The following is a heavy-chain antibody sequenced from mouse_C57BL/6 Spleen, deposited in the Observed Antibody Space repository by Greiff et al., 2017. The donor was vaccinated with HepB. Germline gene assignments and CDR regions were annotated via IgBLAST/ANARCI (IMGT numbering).Heavy chain of an antibody. CDR2: IRNKAIGYTT. J-gene: IGHJ4*01. V-gene: IGHV7-3*01. CDR3: ARYRAHYYAMDY. CDR1: GFTFTDYY. Sequence: EVMLVESGGGLVQPGGSLSLSCAASGFTFTDYYMSWVRQPPGKALEWLGFIRNKAIGYTTEYSASVKGRFTISRETSQSILYLQMNALRAEDSGTYYCARYRAHYYAMDYWGQGTSVTVSS.